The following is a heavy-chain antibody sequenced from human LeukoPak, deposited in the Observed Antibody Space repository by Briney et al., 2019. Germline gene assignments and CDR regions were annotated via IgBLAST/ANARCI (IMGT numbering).Heavy chain of an antibody. Sequence: PGGALRHSCAASRFTFSSYNMNWVRQAPGKGREWVSYISSSSSTIYYAYSLWGRFTISRENAKNSLYLQMNTLRDKETDVYYCGRMWASYFDYWGQGTLVTVSS. D-gene: IGHD1-26*01. J-gene: IGHJ4*02. CDR2: ISSSSSTI. V-gene: IGHV3-48*02. CDR3: GRMWASYFDY. CDR1: RFTFSSYN.